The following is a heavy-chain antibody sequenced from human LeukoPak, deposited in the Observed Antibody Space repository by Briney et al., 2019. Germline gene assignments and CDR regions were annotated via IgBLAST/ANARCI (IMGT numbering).Heavy chain of an antibody. CDR3: GRGGTSPIDY. V-gene: IGHV3-74*01. Sequence: GGPLRLSCAASGFSLSGFWMHWVRKAPGKGLVWVSQINGDGSSTGYADSVRGRFTISRDNAKNTLYLQVNSLRAEDTAVYYCGRGGTSPIDYWGQGTLVTVSS. CDR2: INGDGSST. J-gene: IGHJ4*02. D-gene: IGHD1-1*01. CDR1: GFSLSGFW.